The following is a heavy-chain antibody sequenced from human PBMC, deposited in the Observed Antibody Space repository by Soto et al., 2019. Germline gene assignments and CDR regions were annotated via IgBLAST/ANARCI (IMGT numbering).Heavy chain of an antibody. CDR3: ARARRSYYAFDI. V-gene: IGHV1-18*01. CDR1: GYTFTSYG. D-gene: IGHD1-26*01. CDR2: ISAYNGNT. J-gene: IGHJ3*02. Sequence: ASVKVSCKASGYTFTSYGISWVRQAPGQGLEWMGWISAYNGNTNYAQKLQGWVTMTRDTSISTAYMELSRLRSDDTAVYYCARARRSYYAFDIWGQGTMVTVSS.